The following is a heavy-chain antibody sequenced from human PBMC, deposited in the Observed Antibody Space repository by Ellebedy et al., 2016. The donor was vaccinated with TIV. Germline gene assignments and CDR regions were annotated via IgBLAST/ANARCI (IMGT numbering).Heavy chain of an antibody. Sequence: GESLKISCAASGFTFSSYAMSWVRQAPGKGLEWLSYISSSGSATYYADSVKGRFTISRDNAKNSLYLQMNSLRAEDTAVYYCASGYSGGWYGIDQWGQGTLVTVSS. V-gene: IGHV3-48*04. CDR1: GFTFSSYA. CDR2: ISSSGSAT. J-gene: IGHJ4*02. D-gene: IGHD6-19*01. CDR3: ASGYSGGWYGIDQ.